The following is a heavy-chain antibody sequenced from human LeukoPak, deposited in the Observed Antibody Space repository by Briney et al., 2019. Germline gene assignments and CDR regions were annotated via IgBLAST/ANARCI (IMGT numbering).Heavy chain of an antibody. J-gene: IGHJ4*02. V-gene: IGHV1-2*02. D-gene: IGHD2-2*01. CDR2: INPNSGGT. CDR1: GYTFTGYY. Sequence: ASVKVSCKASGYTFTGYYMHWVRQAPGQGLEWMGWINPNSGGTNYAQKFQGRVTMTRDTSISTAYMELSRLRSDDTAVYYCARVYCSSTSCYGRWDYWGQGTLVTVSS. CDR3: ARVYCSSTSCYGRWDY.